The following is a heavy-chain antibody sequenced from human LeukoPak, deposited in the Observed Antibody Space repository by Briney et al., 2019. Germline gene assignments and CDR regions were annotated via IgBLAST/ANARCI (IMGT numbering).Heavy chain of an antibody. CDR2: IKSKTDGGTT. CDR3: TTHFWWLRTPPQVGSLDY. V-gene: IGHV3-15*01. CDR1: GFTFSNAW. Sequence: GGSLRLSCAASGFTFSNAWMSWVRQAPGKGLEWVGRIKSKTDGGTTDYAAPVKGRFTISRDDSKNTLYLQMNSLKTEDTAVYYCTTHFWWLRTPPQVGSLDYWGQGTLVTVSS. D-gene: IGHD5-12*01. J-gene: IGHJ4*02.